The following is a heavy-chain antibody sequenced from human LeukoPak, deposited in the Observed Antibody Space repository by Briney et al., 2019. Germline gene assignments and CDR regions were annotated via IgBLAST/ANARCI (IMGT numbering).Heavy chain of an antibody. V-gene: IGHV4-4*07. CDR1: GDSISSNY. CDR2: IHISGST. D-gene: IGHD3-16*01. Sequence: SETLSLPCTVSGDSISSNYWSWIRQSAGKGLEWIGRIHISGSTNYSPSLKSRVTMSVDMSKDQLSLKVRSVTAADTAVYYCARDVSLSFDIWGQGTIVNV. CDR3: ARDVSLSFDI. J-gene: IGHJ3*02.